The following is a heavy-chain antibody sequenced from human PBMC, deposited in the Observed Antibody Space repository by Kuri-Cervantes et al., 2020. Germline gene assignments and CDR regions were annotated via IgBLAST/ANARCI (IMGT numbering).Heavy chain of an antibody. D-gene: IGHD5-18*01. CDR1: GYSFTTYW. J-gene: IGHJ4*02. CDR2: IYPGDSDA. CDR3: ARGTMVTVVPFDY. Sequence: GESLKISCKGSGYSFTTYWIGWVRQMPEKGLEWMGIIYPGDSDARYSPSFQGRVAISADKSIGTAYLQWSSLKASDTAMYYCARGTMVTVVPFDYWGQGTLVTVSS. V-gene: IGHV5-51*01.